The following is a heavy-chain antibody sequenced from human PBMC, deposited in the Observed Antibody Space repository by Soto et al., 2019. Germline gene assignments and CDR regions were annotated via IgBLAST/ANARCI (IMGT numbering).Heavy chain of an antibody. CDR1: GGSISSGDYY. CDR2: IDYSGST. Sequence: QVQLQESGPGLVKPSQTLSLTCTVSGGSISSGDYYWSWIRQPPGKGLEWIGYIDYSGSTYYNPSLRSRLTISVDTSKNQFSLKLSSVTAADTAVYYCARGGRTFFGRYFDYWGQGTLVTVSS. V-gene: IGHV4-30-4*01. J-gene: IGHJ4*02. D-gene: IGHD3-3*01. CDR3: ARGGRTFFGRYFDY.